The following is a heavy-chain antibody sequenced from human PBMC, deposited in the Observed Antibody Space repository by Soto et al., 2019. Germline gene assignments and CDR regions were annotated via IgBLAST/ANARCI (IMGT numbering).Heavy chain of an antibody. J-gene: IGHJ1*01. Sequence: QITLKESGPTLVKPTQTLTLTCTFSGFSLSTSGVGVGWIRQPPGKALEWLALIYWDDDKRYSPSLKSRLTITKDTSKNLVVLTMTNMDPVDTATYYCAHRLWGRAPFQHWGQGTLVTVSS. CDR3: AHRLWGRAPFQH. CDR2: IYWDDDK. CDR1: GFSLSTSGVG. D-gene: IGHD3-16*01. V-gene: IGHV2-5*02.